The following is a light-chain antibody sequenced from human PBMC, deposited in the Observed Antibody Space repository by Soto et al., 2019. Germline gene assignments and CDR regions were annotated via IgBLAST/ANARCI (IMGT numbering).Light chain of an antibody. CDR2: DAS. V-gene: IGKV3-11*01. Sequence: IVWPPYPSTLSLTPGERAPLSCRASQSVSSYLAWYQQKPGQAPRLLIYDASNRATGIPARFSGSGSGTDFTLTISSLEPEDFAVYYCQQRSNWPPGGTFGQGAKVDIK. CDR3: QQRSNWPPGGT. CDR1: QSVSSY. J-gene: IGKJ1*01.